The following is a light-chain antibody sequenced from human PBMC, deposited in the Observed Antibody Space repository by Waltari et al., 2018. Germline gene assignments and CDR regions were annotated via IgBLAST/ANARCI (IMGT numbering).Light chain of an antibody. CDR2: EVS. CDR3: SSYAGRMTLV. Sequence: SALTPPPSASGSPGQSVTISCPGTSSDVGGYNFVSWYQQHPGKAPKLMIYEVSERPSGVPDRFSGSKSGNTASLTVSGLQTEDESDYYCSSYAGRMTLVFGGGTKLTVL. CDR1: SSDVGGYNF. V-gene: IGLV2-8*01. J-gene: IGLJ2*01.